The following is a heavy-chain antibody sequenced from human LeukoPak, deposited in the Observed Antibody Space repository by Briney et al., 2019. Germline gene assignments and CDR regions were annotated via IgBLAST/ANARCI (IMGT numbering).Heavy chain of an antibody. D-gene: IGHD2-15*01. CDR2: VNSNDRP. V-gene: IGHV3-23*01. CDR3: AKARAAVVEAAINY. Sequence: GGSLRLSCAASGFNFSNYAMTWVRQAPGKGLEWVSTVNSNDRPYYADSVKGRFTISRDNSKNTLYLQMNTLRVEDTALHYCAKARAAVVEAAINYWGQGILVTVSP. J-gene: IGHJ4*02. CDR1: GFNFSNYA.